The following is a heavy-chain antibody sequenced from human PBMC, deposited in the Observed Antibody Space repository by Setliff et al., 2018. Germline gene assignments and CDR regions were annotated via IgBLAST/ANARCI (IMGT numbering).Heavy chain of an antibody. D-gene: IGHD6-25*01. J-gene: IGHJ4*02. Sequence: GGSLRLSCAASGFTFNNYFMIWVRQASGKGLEWVSSISNSGGEIHYADSVKGRFTISRDNPRSTLYLQMNSLRAEDTALYYCANYEQRPRNLDYWGQGTLVTVSS. CDR3: ANYEQRPRNLDY. CDR2: ISNSGGEI. V-gene: IGHV3-23*01. CDR1: GFTFNNYF.